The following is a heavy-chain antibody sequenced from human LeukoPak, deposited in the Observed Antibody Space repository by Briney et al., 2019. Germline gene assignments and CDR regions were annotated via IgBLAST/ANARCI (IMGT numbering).Heavy chain of an antibody. D-gene: IGHD3-22*01. J-gene: IGHJ4*02. CDR2: IIPIFGTA. V-gene: IGHV1-69*05. Sequence: SVKVSCKASGGAFSSYAISWVRQAPGQGLEWMGRIIPIFGTANYAQKFQGRVTITTDESTSTAYMELSSLRSENTAVYYCARDQANYYDSSGYYYPLNYWGQGTLVTVSS. CDR1: GGAFSSYA. CDR3: ARDQANYYDSSGYYYPLNY.